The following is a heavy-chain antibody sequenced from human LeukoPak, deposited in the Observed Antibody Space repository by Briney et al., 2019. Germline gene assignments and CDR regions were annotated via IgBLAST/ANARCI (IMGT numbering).Heavy chain of an antibody. D-gene: IGHD5-12*01. V-gene: IGHV4-59*01. CDR1: GDSISSYY. CDR2: IYHSGST. J-gene: IGHJ1*01. Sequence: PSETLSLTCTVSGDSISSYYWSWIRQSPGKGLEWIAYIYHSGSTNYNPSLKSRVTISVETSKNQFSLKLRSVTAADTAVYFCARGPWTEYFQYWGQGTLVIVSS. CDR3: ARGPWTEYFQY.